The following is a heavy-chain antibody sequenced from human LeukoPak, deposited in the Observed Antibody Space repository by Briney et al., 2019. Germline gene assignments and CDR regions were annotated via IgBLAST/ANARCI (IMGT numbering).Heavy chain of an antibody. V-gene: IGHV1-69*04. CDR1: AGTFSSYA. CDR3: ARANSGIVGATTVDY. Sequence: ASVKVSCKASAGTFSSYAISWVRQAPGQGLEWMGRIIPILGIANYAQKFQGRVTITADKSTSTAYMELSSLRSEDTAVYYCARANSGIVGATTVDYWGQGTLVTVSS. D-gene: IGHD1-26*01. CDR2: IIPILGIA. J-gene: IGHJ4*02.